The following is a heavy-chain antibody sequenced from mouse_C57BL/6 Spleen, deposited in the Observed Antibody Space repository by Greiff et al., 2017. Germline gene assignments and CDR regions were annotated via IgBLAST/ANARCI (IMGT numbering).Heavy chain of an antibody. J-gene: IGHJ2*01. CDR3: ARSFMITTTRGCHFDY. Sequence: QVQLQQPGAELVRPGTSVKLSCKASGYTFTSYWMHWVKQRPGQGLEWIGVIDPSDSYTNYNQKFKGKATLTVDTSSSTAYMQLSSLTSEDSAVYYGARSFMITTTRGCHFDYWGQGTTLTVSS. D-gene: IGHD2-4*01. V-gene: IGHV1-59*01. CDR1: GYTFTSYW. CDR2: IDPSDSYT.